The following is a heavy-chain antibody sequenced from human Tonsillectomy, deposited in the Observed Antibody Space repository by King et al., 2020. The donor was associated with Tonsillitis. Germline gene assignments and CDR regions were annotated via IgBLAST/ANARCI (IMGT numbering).Heavy chain of an antibody. J-gene: IGHJ4*02. CDR3: TRSPPIYYYDSSGSNDY. D-gene: IGHD3-22*01. V-gene: IGHV1-69*12. Sequence: QAQLVQSGAEVKKPGSSVKVSCKASGGTFSSYAISWVRQAPGQGLEWMGGIIPIFGTANYAQKFQGRVTITADESTSTVYMELSSLRSEDTAVYYCTRSPPIYYYDSSGSNDYWGQGTLVTVSS. CDR2: IIPIFGTA. CDR1: GGTFSSYA.